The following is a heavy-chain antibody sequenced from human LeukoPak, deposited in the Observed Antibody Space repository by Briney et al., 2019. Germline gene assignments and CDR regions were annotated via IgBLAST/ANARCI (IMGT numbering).Heavy chain of an antibody. J-gene: IGHJ4*02. CDR2: ISSSSDTK. Sequence: GGSLRLSCAASGFTFSSYSMNWVRQAPGEGLEWVSYISSSSDTKYYADSVKGRFTISRDSSKNTMYLQMNSLRAEDTAVYYCAKNLLRFLEWLSLDYWGQGTLVTVSS. CDR1: GFTFSSYS. D-gene: IGHD3-3*01. V-gene: IGHV3-48*01. CDR3: AKNLLRFLEWLSLDY.